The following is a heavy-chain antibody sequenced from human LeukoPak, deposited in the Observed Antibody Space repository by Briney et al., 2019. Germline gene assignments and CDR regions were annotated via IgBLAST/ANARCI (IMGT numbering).Heavy chain of an antibody. Sequence: GGSPRLSCAASGFTFSSYSMNWVRQAPGKGLEWVSSISSSSSYIYYADSVKGRFTISRDNAKSSLYLQMNSLRAEDTAVYYCARDRTDCSSTSCPGSLDAFDIWGQGTMVTVSS. J-gene: IGHJ3*02. CDR1: GFTFSSYS. CDR2: ISSSSSYI. CDR3: ARDRTDCSSTSCPGSLDAFDI. V-gene: IGHV3-21*01. D-gene: IGHD2-2*01.